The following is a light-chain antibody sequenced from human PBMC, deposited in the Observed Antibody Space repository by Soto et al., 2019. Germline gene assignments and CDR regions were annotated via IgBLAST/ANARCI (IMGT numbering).Light chain of an antibody. CDR2: QAS. V-gene: IGKV1-5*03. Sequence: DIQMTQSPPTLSASVGDRVTITCRASQSISTWLAWYQHKPGKAPKLLIYQASSLEGGVPSRFSGSGSGTEFTLTISSLQPDDFATYYCQQYSIYSRTFGQGTKVDIK. J-gene: IGKJ1*01. CDR1: QSISTW. CDR3: QQYSIYSRT.